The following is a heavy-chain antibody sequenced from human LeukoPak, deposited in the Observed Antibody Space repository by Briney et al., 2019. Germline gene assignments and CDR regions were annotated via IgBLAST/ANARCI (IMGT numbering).Heavy chain of an antibody. D-gene: IGHD6-19*01. Sequence: GGSLRLSCAASGFTFSDYYMSWIRQAPGKGLEWVSYISSSGSTIYYADSVKGRFTISRDNAKNSLYLQMDSLRAEDTAVYYCARVYEGPVAGLHFDYWGQGTLVTVSS. CDR3: ARVYEGPVAGLHFDY. V-gene: IGHV3-11*01. J-gene: IGHJ4*02. CDR2: ISSSGSTI. CDR1: GFTFSDYY.